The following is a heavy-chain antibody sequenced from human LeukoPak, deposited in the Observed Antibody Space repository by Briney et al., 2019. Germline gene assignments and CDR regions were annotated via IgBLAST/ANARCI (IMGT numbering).Heavy chain of an antibody. D-gene: IGHD6-13*01. J-gene: IGHJ4*02. CDR1: GFTFSSYG. Sequence: GGSLRLSCAASGFTFSSYGMSWVRQAPGKGLEWVSAISGSGGNTYYADSVKGRFTISRDNSKNTLYLQMNSLRAEDTAVYYCAKDYSSSWYGEIDYWGQGTLVTVSS. CDR3: AKDYSSSWYGEIDY. V-gene: IGHV3-23*01. CDR2: ISGSGGNT.